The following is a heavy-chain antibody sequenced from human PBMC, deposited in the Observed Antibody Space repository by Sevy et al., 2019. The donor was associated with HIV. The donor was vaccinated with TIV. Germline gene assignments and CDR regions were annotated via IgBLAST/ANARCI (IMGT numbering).Heavy chain of an antibody. CDR1: GYTFTSYG. J-gene: IGHJ4*02. Sequence: ASVKVSCKASGYTFTSYGISWVRQAPGQGLEWMGWISAYNGNTNYAQKLQGRVTMTTDTPTSTAYMELRSLRSDDTAVYYCARLADIFGVVIMDYWGQGTLVTVSS. CDR3: ARLADIFGVVIMDY. D-gene: IGHD3-3*01. CDR2: ISAYNGNT. V-gene: IGHV1-18*01.